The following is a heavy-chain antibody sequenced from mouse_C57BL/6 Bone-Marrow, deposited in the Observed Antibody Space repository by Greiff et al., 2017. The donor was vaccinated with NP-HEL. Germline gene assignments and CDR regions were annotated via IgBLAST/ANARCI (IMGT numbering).Heavy chain of an antibody. D-gene: IGHD2-4*01. CDR2: INPNNGGT. V-gene: IGHV1-26*01. CDR3: ARDYDYFYWYFDV. Sequence: VQLQQSGPELVKPGASEKISCKASGYTFTDYYMNWVKQSHGKSLEWIGDINPNNGGTSYNQKFKGKATLTVDKSSSTAYMELRSLTSEDSAVYYCARDYDYFYWYFDVWGTGTTVTVSS. CDR1: GYTFTDYY. J-gene: IGHJ1*03.